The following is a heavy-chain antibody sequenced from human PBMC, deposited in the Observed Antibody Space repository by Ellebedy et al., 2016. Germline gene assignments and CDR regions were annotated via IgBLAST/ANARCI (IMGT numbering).Heavy chain of an antibody. CDR1: GYSFTSYW. D-gene: IGHD3-22*01. V-gene: IGHV5-10-1*01. Sequence: GESLKISXKGSGYSFTSYWISWVRQMPGKGLEWMGRIDPSDSYTNYSPSFQGHVTISADKSISTAYLQWSSLKASDTAMYYCAGEYYYDSRGDYWGQGTLVTVSS. J-gene: IGHJ4*02. CDR3: AGEYYYDSRGDY. CDR2: IDPSDSYT.